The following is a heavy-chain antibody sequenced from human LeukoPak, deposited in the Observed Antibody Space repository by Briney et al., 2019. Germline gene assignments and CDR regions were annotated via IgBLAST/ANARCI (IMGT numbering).Heavy chain of an antibody. Sequence: GGSLRLSCAASGFTFGSYGMNWVRQAPGRGLEWVASISSTGFYKYYADSVKGRFTISRDNSKTSLYLQMYSVRGEDSGVYYCARDYGDYYFDYWGQGTLVSVSS. J-gene: IGHJ4*02. V-gene: IGHV3-21*01. D-gene: IGHD4-17*01. CDR2: ISSTGFYK. CDR1: GFTFGSYG. CDR3: ARDYGDYYFDY.